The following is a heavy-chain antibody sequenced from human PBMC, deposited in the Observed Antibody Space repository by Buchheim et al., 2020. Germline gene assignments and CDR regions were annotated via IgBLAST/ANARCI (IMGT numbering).Heavy chain of an antibody. D-gene: IGHD4/OR15-4a*01. Sequence: QLQLQESGPGLVKPSEPLSLTCTVSGGSISSSSYYWGWIRQPPGKGLEGIGSIYYSGSTYYNPSLKSRVTISVDTSTNHFSLKLSSVTAADTAVYYCARHRAKNNWFDPWGQGTL. CDR1: GGSISSSSYY. J-gene: IGHJ5*02. CDR2: IYYSGST. V-gene: IGHV4-39*01. CDR3: ARHRAKNNWFDP.